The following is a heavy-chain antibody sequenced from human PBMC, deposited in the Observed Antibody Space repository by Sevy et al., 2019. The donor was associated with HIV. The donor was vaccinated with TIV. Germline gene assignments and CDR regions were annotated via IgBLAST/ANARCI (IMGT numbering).Heavy chain of an antibody. CDR3: ERALADWWSFHFSA. CDR1: GFTFSTYW. V-gene: IGHV3-7*01. Sequence: GGSLRLSCAASGFTFSTYWMTWVRQAPGKGLEWVANIKQDGTDEEYVDSVKGRFTISRDNAKKTLYLRLDSLRAEDTAVYFCERALADWWSFHFSAWGQGTLVTVSS. J-gene: IGHJ5*02. D-gene: IGHD3-16*01. CDR2: IKQDGTDE.